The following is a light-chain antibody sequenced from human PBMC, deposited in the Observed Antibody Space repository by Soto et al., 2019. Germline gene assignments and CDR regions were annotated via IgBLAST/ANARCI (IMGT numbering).Light chain of an antibody. Sequence: EIVMTQSPATLSVSPGERATLSCRASQSVRSNLAWYQQKPGQAPRLLIYGASTRATGIPARFSGSGSGTNFTLTIDNLEPEDFAVYYCQQRSNWPPITFGQGTRLEI. J-gene: IGKJ5*01. CDR2: GAS. CDR3: QQRSNWPPIT. V-gene: IGKV3-15*01. CDR1: QSVRSN.